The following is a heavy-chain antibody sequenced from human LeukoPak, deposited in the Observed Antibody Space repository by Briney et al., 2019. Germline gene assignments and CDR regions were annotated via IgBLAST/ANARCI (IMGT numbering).Heavy chain of an antibody. D-gene: IGHD1-26*01. CDR3: AKDRLGAMMYFDF. CDR1: GFTFSDYY. Sequence: GGSLRLSCAASGFTFSDYYMSWIRQAPGKGLEWVSYISSSGSTIYYADSVKGRFTISRDNAKNSLYLQMNSLRAGDTAVYYCAKDRLGAMMYFDFWGQGTLVTVSS. V-gene: IGHV3-11*01. J-gene: IGHJ4*02. CDR2: ISSSGSTI.